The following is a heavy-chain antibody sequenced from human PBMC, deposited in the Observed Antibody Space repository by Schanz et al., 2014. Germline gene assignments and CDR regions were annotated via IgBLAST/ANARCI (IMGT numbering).Heavy chain of an antibody. J-gene: IGHJ4*02. CDR2: ISGNGGST. Sequence: EVQLVESGGGLVQPGGSLRLSCAASGFTFSSYAMSWVRQPPGKGLEWVSAISGNGGSTYFADSVKGRFTISRDNSDNTLFLQMSSLRAEDTAVYYCARDRPSGYALDFWGQGTLVTVSS. CDR1: GFTFSSYA. D-gene: IGHD5-12*01. CDR3: ARDRPSGYALDF. V-gene: IGHV3-23*04.